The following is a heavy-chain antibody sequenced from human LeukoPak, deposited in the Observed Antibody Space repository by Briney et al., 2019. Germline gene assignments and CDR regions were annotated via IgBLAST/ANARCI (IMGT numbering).Heavy chain of an antibody. J-gene: IGHJ4*02. Sequence: SQTLSLTCTVSGGSISSGDYYWSWIRQPPGKGLEWIGYIYYSGSTYYNPSLKSRVTISVDTSKNQFSLKLSSVTAADTAVYYCARGGGYCSSTSCFYFDYWGQGTLATVSS. D-gene: IGHD2-2*01. CDR2: IYYSGST. CDR1: GGSISSGDYY. V-gene: IGHV4-30-4*01. CDR3: ARGGGYCSSTSCFYFDY.